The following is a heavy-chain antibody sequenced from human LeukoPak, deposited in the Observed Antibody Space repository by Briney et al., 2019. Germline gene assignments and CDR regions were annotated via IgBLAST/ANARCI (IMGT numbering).Heavy chain of an antibody. CDR1: GYRFTTCW. J-gene: IGHJ4*02. Sequence: GESLKISCKGFGYRFTTCWIGWVRQMPGKGLEWMGIFYPGDSDSRYSPSFQGQVTISADRSISTAYLQWSSLKASDTAMYYCARRGAYGDYFDYWGQGTLVTVSA. CDR3: ARRGAYGDYFDY. D-gene: IGHD4-17*01. CDR2: FYPGDSDS. V-gene: IGHV5-51*01.